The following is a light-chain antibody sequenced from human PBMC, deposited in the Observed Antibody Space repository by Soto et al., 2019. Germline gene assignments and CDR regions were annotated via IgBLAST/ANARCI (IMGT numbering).Light chain of an antibody. Sequence: ETVLTQSPATLSSSPGERATLSCRASHSVDIYLAWYQKKPGQAPRLLIYDASNRATGIPDRFTGSGSGTDFTLTISSLEPEDFAVYYCQQRKHWPPLTFGGGTKVEIK. CDR2: DAS. J-gene: IGKJ4*01. CDR3: QQRKHWPPLT. CDR1: HSVDIY. V-gene: IGKV3-11*01.